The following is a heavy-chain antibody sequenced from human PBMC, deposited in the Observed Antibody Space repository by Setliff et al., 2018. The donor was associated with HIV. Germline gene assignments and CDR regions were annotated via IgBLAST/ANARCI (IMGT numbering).Heavy chain of an antibody. J-gene: IGHJ2*01. CDR1: GFTFSSYW. Sequence: PGGSLRLSCAASGFTFSSYWMHWVRQAPGKGLVWVSRMNSDGSSPMYADSVKGRFIVYRDNVKNSLFLQMNSLRAEDTAVYYCARDPPDSSGIYWYFDLWGRGTLVTVSS. V-gene: IGHV3-74*03. CDR2: MNSDGSSP. CDR3: ARDPPDSSGIYWYFDL. D-gene: IGHD6-19*01.